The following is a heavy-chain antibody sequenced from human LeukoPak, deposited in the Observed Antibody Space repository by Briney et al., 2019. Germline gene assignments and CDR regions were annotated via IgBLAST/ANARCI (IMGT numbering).Heavy chain of an antibody. Sequence: GGSLRLSCAASGFTFSSYAMSWVRQAPGKGLEWVSAISGSSGSTYYADSVKGRFTISRDNSKNTLYLQMNSLRAEDTAVYYCAKDQGGSSWVRYYGMDVWGKGTTVTVSS. CDR3: AKDQGGSSWVRYYGMDV. V-gene: IGHV3-23*01. J-gene: IGHJ6*04. CDR2: ISGSSGST. D-gene: IGHD6-13*01. CDR1: GFTFSSYA.